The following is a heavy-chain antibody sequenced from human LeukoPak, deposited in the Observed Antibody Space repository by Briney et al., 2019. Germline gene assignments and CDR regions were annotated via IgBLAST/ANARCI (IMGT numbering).Heavy chain of an antibody. J-gene: IGHJ4*02. D-gene: IGHD4-23*01. V-gene: IGHV3-48*04. CDR1: GFTFRRYS. CDR2: ISASSSTI. CDR3: ARDQRWQLPLYLDS. Sequence: GGSLRLSCAPSGFTFRRYSMSWVRQAPGEGLQWVSYISASSSTIYYANSVKGRFTISRDNAGNSVYLQSNSRRVEHTAIYYCARDQRWQLPLYLDSWGQGTLVTASS.